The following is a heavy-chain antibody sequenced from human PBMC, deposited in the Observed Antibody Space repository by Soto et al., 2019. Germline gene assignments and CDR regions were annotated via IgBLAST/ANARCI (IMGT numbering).Heavy chain of an antibody. V-gene: IGHV1-3*05. J-gene: IGHJ4*02. Sequence: QVQLVQSGAEEKKPGASVKVSCKASGYTFTSYFIHWVRQAPGQRPEWMGWINAGTGDTKYSPQLQGRVTISGDTSANTGDMDLGGVRFEDTAVYYCVKDDPALHSWGQGTLVTVSS. CDR1: GYTFTSYF. CDR3: VKDDPALHS. CDR2: INAGTGDT.